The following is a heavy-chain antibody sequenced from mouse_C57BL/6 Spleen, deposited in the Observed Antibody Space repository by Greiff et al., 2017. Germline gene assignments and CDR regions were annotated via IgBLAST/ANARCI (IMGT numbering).Heavy chain of an antibody. CDR2: ISYDGSN. Sequence: EVKLEESGPGLVKPSQSLSLTCSVTGYSITSGYYWNWIRQFPGNKLEWMGYISYDGSNNYNPSLKNRISITRDTSKNQFFLKLNSVTTEDTATYYCARGFITTVVAIYYFDYWGQGTTLTVSS. CDR1: GYSITSGYY. CDR3: ARGFITTVVAIYYFDY. J-gene: IGHJ2*01. D-gene: IGHD1-1*01. V-gene: IGHV3-6*01.